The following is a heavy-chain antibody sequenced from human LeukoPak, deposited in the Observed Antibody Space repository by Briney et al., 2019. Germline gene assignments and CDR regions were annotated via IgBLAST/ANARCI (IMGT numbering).Heavy chain of an antibody. Sequence: GGSLRLSCAASGFTFSNSAMSWVRQAPGKGLDWVSTITARGGSTYHADSVQGRLTVSRDNSKNTLYLQMNSLRAEDTAVYYCAKENDWPYYFDCWGQGALVTVSP. V-gene: IGHV3-23*01. D-gene: IGHD1-1*01. J-gene: IGHJ4*02. CDR3: AKENDWPYYFDC. CDR2: ITARGGST. CDR1: GFTFSNSA.